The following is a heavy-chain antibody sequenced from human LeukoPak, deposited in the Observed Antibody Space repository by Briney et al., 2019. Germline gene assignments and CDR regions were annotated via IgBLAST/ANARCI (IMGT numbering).Heavy chain of an antibody. D-gene: IGHD3-3*01. CDR3: ARDRDDYDLGTFDS. Sequence: AGSLRLSCVAPGFTFTNYCMSWVRQAPGKGLEWVASINQGGSQKSYLYSVKGRFTISRDNAKNSFSLQMDSLRAEDTAVYYVARDRDDYDLGTFDSWGQGTLVTV. V-gene: IGHV3-7*01. CDR2: INQGGSQK. CDR1: GFTFTNYC. J-gene: IGHJ4*02.